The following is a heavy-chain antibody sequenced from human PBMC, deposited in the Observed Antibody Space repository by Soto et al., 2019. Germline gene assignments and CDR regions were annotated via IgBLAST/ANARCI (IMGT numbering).Heavy chain of an antibody. CDR1: GTIFSSYT. D-gene: IGHD3-16*01. J-gene: IGHJ6*02. CDR3: ARGLGGRMDD. CDR2: IIPILGET. Sequence: QVQLVQSGAEVKKPGSSVRVSCKASGTIFSSYTISWVRQAPXQGLEWMGRIIPILGETNSAQKFQGRVTLTADKSTNTAYMELNSLRLEDTALYYCARGLGGRMDDWGQGTTVTVSS. V-gene: IGHV1-69*08.